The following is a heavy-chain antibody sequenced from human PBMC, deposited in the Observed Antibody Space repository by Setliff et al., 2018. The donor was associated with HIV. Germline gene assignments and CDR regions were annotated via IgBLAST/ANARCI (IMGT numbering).Heavy chain of an antibody. CDR1: GGTFSNYA. CDR3: ARDDHYYDSGSYYSDWYFDL. CDR2: IIPIFGST. V-gene: IGHV1-69*13. Sequence: SVKVSCKASGGTFSNYAISWVRQAPGQGLEWMGGIIPIFGSTKYAQKFQGRVTITADESTSTADMELSSLRSEDTAVYYCARDDHYYDSGSYYSDWYFDLWGLGTLVTVSS. J-gene: IGHJ2*01. D-gene: IGHD3-10*01.